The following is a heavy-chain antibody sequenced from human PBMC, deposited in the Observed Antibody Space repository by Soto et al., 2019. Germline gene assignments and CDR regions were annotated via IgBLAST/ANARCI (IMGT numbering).Heavy chain of an antibody. Sequence: QVQLVESGGGVVQPGRSLRLSCAASGFTFSSYGIHWVRQAPGMGLEWVAVISNDGSNKHYADSVKGRFTISRDNSKNTLFLQMNSLRTEDTVVYYCAKVGHYFDTSGQRGGMDVWGQGTTVTVSS. J-gene: IGHJ6*02. V-gene: IGHV3-30*18. D-gene: IGHD3-22*01. CDR3: AKVGHYFDTSGQRGGMDV. CDR2: ISNDGSNK. CDR1: GFTFSSYG.